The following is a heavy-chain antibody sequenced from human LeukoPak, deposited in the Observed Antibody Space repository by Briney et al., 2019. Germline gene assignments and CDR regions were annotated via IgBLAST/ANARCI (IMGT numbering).Heavy chain of an antibody. D-gene: IGHD2-8*02. Sequence: PGRSLRLSCAASGFTFSAYVMHWVRQAPGKGLECVAVISNDGSEKYYADSVRGRFSISRDNSKNTLYLQMSSLGTEDTAVYYCVRDGGYTGGWTYGAGDYWGQGTLVTVSS. V-gene: IGHV3-30*04. CDR2: ISNDGSEK. CDR1: GFTFSAYV. CDR3: VRDGGYTGGWTYGAGDY. J-gene: IGHJ4*01.